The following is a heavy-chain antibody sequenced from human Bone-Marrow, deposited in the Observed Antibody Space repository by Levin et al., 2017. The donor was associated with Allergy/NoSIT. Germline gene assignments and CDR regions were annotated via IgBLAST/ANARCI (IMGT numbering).Heavy chain of an antibody. J-gene: IGHJ3*02. V-gene: IGHV4-39*02. CDR3: ARQRSGTYYIDAFDM. CDR2: INYSGST. Sequence: SSETLSLTCSVSGGSITGGSTGSSTSYWAWIRQPPGMGLEWIGSINYSGSTFYNRSLQSRVTMSVDTSKNSFSLRLNSVTAADTAAYYCARQRSGTYYIDAFDMWGQGTMVTVSS. D-gene: IGHD1-26*01. CDR1: GGSITGGSTGSSTSY.